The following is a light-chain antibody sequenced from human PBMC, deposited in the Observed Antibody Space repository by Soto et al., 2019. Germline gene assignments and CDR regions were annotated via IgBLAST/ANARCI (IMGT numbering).Light chain of an antibody. CDR2: EVN. CDR1: PSDVGGYIS. Sequence: QSALTQPPSASGSPGQSVTISCTGTPSDVGGYISVSWYQQHPGKAPKLIIYEVNKRPSGVHDRFSAYKSGVTAFLSVSGLKAEDEADYYCSSYASSRTYVFGTGTKLTVL. J-gene: IGLJ1*01. V-gene: IGLV2-8*01. CDR3: SSYASSRTYV.